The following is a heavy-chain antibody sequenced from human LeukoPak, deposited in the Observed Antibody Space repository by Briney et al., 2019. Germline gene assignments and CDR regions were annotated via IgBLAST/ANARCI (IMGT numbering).Heavy chain of an antibody. CDR1: GYTFTSYY. CDR2: IIPIFGTA. J-gene: IGHJ6*02. D-gene: IGHD2-15*01. CDR3: ARWAATSYYYYGMDV. Sequence: SVNVSCKASGYTFTSYYMHWVRQAPGQGLEWMGGIIPIFGTANYTQKFQGRVTITADEFTSTAYMELSSLRSEDTAVYYCARWAATSYYYYGMDVWGQGTTVTVSS. V-gene: IGHV1-69*13.